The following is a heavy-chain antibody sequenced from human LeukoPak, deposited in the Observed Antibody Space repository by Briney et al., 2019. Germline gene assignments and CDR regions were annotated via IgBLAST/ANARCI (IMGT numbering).Heavy chain of an antibody. CDR2: ISYDGSNK. Sequence: GGSLRLSCAASGFTFSSYAMRWVRQAPGKGLEWVAVISYDGSNKYYADSVKGRFTISRDNSKNTLYLQMNSLRAEDTAVYYCARDSYTGWNYYYGMDVWGQGTTVTVSS. J-gene: IGHJ6*02. CDR1: GFTFSSYA. V-gene: IGHV3-30-3*01. CDR3: ARDSYTGWNYYYGMDV. D-gene: IGHD6-19*01.